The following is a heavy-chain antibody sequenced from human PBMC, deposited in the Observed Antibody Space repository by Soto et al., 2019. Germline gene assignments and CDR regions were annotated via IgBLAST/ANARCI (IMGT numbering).Heavy chain of an antibody. Sequence: EVQLEESGGGLVQPGGSLRLSCAASGFTFSSYDMHWVRQVTGKGLEWVSTFGSSGDTYYPGSLKGRFTISRENAKNSLYLQMNGLRAEYTAVYYWARGGASHNSGYYYFGLWGQGTLVTVSS. CDR2: FGSSGDT. CDR3: ARGGASHNSGYYYFGL. J-gene: IGHJ4*02. V-gene: IGHV3-13*04. CDR1: GFTFSSYD. D-gene: IGHD3-22*01.